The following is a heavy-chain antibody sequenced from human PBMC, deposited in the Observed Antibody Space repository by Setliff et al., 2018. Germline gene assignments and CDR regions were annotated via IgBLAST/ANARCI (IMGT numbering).Heavy chain of an antibody. CDR1: GFTFSSYG. CDR3: AKDRSGSKAYYYYGMDV. Sequence: HPGGSLRLSCAASGFTFSSYGMHWVRQAPGKGLEWVAVISYDGSNKYYADSVKGRFTISRDNSKNTLYLQMNSLRAEDTAVYYCAKDRSGSKAYYYYGMDVWGQGTTVTVSS. D-gene: IGHD3-10*01. CDR2: ISYDGSNK. J-gene: IGHJ6*02. V-gene: IGHV3-30*18.